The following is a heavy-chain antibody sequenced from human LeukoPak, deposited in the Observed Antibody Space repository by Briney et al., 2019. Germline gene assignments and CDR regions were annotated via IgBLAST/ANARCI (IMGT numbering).Heavy chain of an antibody. CDR1: GFTFTTYS. CDR3: ARGDYYGSGSSGGDY. CDR2: ISTSSSTT. Sequence: GGSLRLSCAASGFTFTTYSMNWVRQAPGKGLEWVSYISTSSSTTYYADSVKGRFAVSRDNAKNSLYLQMNSLRAEDTALYYCARGDYYGSGSSGGDYWGQGTLVTVSS. D-gene: IGHD3-10*01. V-gene: IGHV3-48*04. J-gene: IGHJ4*02.